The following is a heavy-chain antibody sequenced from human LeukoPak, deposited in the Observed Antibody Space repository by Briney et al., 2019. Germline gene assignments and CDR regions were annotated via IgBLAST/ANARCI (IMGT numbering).Heavy chain of an antibody. J-gene: IGHJ4*02. CDR2: INPNSGGT. D-gene: IGHD1-7*01. CDR3: ARDRPVSRLGTDFDY. V-gene: IGHV1-2*02. CDR1: GYTFTGYY. Sequence: GASVKVSCKASGYTFTGYYMHWVRQAPGQGLEWMGWINPNSGGTDYAQKFQGRVTMTRDTSISTAYMELSSLRSDDTAVYYCARDRPVSRLGTDFDYWGQGALVTVCS.